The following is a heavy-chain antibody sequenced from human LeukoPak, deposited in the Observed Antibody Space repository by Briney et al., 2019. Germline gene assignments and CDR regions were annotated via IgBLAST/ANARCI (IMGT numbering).Heavy chain of an antibody. D-gene: IGHD2-2*02. CDR1: GGSISSYY. CDR2: IYYSGST. Sequence: SETLSLTCTVSGGSISSYYWSWIRQPPGKGLEWIGYIYYSGSTNYNPSLKSRVTISVDTSKNQFSLKLSSVTAADTAVYYCARGYCSSTSCYNDAFDIWGQGTMVTVSS. V-gene: IGHV4-59*01. J-gene: IGHJ3*02. CDR3: ARGYCSSTSCYNDAFDI.